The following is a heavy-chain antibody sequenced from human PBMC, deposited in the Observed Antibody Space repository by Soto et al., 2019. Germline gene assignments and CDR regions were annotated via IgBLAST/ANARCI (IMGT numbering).Heavy chain of an antibody. CDR1: GFNFNNFE. CDR3: VRVAVEHYSGDFEY. CDR2: IGRRGDTI. V-gene: IGHV3-48*03. D-gene: IGHD2-15*01. J-gene: IGHJ4*02. Sequence: PGGSLRLSCAASGFNFNNFEMSWVRQAPGKGLEWISYIGRRGDTIYYADSVKGRFTISRDNAKKSLYLQMNSLRAEDTAVYYCVRVAVEHYSGDFEYWGQGTLVTVSS.